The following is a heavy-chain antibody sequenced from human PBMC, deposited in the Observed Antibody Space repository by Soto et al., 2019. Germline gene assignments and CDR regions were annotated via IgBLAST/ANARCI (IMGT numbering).Heavy chain of an antibody. Sequence: QVQLVESGGGVVQPGRSLRLACAVSGFTFSSYGMYWVRQAPGKGLEWVAVISYDGSNKYYADSVKGRFTISRDNSKNTLYLQMNSLRAEDTAVYYCAKIGIPDYYDSGGYAYWGQGTLVTVSS. CDR1: GFTFSSYG. V-gene: IGHV3-30*18. J-gene: IGHJ4*02. CDR3: AKIGIPDYYDSGGYAY. CDR2: ISYDGSNK. D-gene: IGHD3-22*01.